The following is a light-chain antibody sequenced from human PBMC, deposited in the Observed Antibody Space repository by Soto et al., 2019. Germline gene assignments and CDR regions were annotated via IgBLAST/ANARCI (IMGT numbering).Light chain of an antibody. CDR2: GAS. CDR1: QSVSSSY. Sequence: EIVLTQSPGTLSLSPGDRATLSCRASQSVSSSYLAWYQQKPGQAPRLLIYGASSRATGIPDRFSGGGSGTAFTLTISRLDPEDFAVYYCQQYGSSSYTFGQGTKLEIK. V-gene: IGKV3-20*01. CDR3: QQYGSSSYT. J-gene: IGKJ2*01.